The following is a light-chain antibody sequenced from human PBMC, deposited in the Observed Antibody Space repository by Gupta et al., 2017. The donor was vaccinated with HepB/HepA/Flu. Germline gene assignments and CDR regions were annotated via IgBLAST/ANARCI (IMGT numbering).Light chain of an antibody. J-gene: IGLJ2*01. CDR1: SPNIGSNF. Sequence: QPVLTQPPSPSGTPGQRVTLPCSGSSPNIGSNFVYWYQQPPGTAPKLLTHRNNQRPSGVPGRFSGSKSSTAASLAISGLRSEDEADYYCAAWDDSLSGVLFGGGTKLTVL. V-gene: IGLV1-47*01. CDR3: AAWDDSLSGVL. CDR2: RNN.